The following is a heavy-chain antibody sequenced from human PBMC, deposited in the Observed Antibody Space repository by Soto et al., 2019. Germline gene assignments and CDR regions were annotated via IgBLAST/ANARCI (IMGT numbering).Heavy chain of an antibody. CDR2: INHRGST. CDR3: ARGTVGQQLVPYFDY. D-gene: IGHD6-13*01. J-gene: IGHJ4*02. CDR1: GASFTGYY. V-gene: IGHV4-34*01. Sequence: SXTLSLTCVVYGASFTGYYWSCIRQAPGKGLEWIGEINHRGSTNYNPSLKSRVTISVDTSKNQFSLKLSSVTAADTAVYYCARGTVGQQLVPYFDYWGQGTLVTVSS.